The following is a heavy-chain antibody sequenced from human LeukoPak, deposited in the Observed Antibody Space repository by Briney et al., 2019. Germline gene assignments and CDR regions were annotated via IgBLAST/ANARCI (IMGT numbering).Heavy chain of an antibody. V-gene: IGHV3-23*01. CDR1: GFTFSSYA. Sequence: GGSLRLSCAASGFTFSSYAMSWVRQAPGKGLEWVSAINGSGGSTYYADSVKGRFTISRDNSKNTLYLQMNSLRAEDTAIYYCAKDLLSIAVAGTDYWGQGTLVTVSS. CDR2: INGSGGST. CDR3: AKDLLSIAVAGTDY. D-gene: IGHD6-19*01. J-gene: IGHJ4*02.